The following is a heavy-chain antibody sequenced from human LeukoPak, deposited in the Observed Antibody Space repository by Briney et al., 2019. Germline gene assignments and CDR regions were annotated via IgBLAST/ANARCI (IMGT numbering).Heavy chain of an antibody. J-gene: IGHJ1*01. Sequence: SETLFLTCAVYGGSFSGFYWSWIRQPPGKGLEWIGEINHSGSTNYNPSLKSRVTISVDTSRNEFSLKLSSVTATDTAVYYCVGHLPGGYFQHWGQGTLLTVSS. V-gene: IGHV4-34*01. CDR3: VGHLPGGYFQH. D-gene: IGHD3-10*01. CDR2: INHSGST. CDR1: GGSFSGFY.